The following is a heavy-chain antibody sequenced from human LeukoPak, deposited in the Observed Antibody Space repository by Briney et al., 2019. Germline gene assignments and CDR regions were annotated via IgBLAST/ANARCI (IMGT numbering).Heavy chain of an antibody. J-gene: IGHJ3*02. CDR3: ARDLVTVTKGFDI. CDR1: DDSFSSHY. V-gene: IGHV4-59*11. Sequence: SETLPLTCAVSDDSFSSHYWTWIRQPPGKGLEWIGYISYIGTTNYNPSLKSRVTLSIDTSKNQFSLKLRSVTAADTAVYYCARDLVTVTKGFDIWGQGTMVSVSS. CDR2: ISYIGTT. D-gene: IGHD4-17*01.